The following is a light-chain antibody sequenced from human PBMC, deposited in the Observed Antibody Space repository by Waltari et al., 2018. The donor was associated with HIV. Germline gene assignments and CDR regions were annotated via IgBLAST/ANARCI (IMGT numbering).Light chain of an antibody. J-gene: IGKJ2*01. CDR3: QQSGNGWT. CDR2: DAS. Sequence: EIVLTQSPATLSLSPGERATLSCRASQSVTSYLAWYQQKAGQAPRLLIYDASNRATGIPARFSGSGSGTEFTLTISSLVPEDSAVYYCQQSGNGWTFGQGTTLEI. CDR1: QSVTSY. V-gene: IGKV3-11*01.